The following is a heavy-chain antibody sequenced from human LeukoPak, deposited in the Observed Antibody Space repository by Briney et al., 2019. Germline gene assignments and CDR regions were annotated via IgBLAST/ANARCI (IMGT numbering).Heavy chain of an antibody. CDR3: SRWSFENDAFDI. D-gene: IGHD4-23*01. Sequence: GGSLRLSCSASGFTFSIYAMHWVRQAPGKGLEYVSAISSNGGSTYYADSVKGRFTISRDNSKNTLYLQMSSLRAEDTAVYYCSRWSFENDAFDIWGQGTMVTVSS. CDR2: ISSNGGST. CDR1: GFTFSIYA. J-gene: IGHJ3*02. V-gene: IGHV3-64D*06.